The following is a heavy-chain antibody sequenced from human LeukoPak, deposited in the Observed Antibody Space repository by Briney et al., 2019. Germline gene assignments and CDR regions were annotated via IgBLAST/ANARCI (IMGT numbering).Heavy chain of an antibody. J-gene: IGHJ5*02. CDR2: VYYSGTT. Sequence: SETLSLTCSVSGGSIINSGYYWGWIRQPPGKGLEWIGSVYYSGTTYYNPSLKDRVTTSVDTSRNQFYVKLTSVTAADTAAYFCARNARQYYSGLGSYYNLPFDPWGQGILVTVSS. V-gene: IGHV4-39*01. D-gene: IGHD3-10*01. CDR3: ARNARQYYSGLGSYYNLPFDP. CDR1: GGSIINSGYY.